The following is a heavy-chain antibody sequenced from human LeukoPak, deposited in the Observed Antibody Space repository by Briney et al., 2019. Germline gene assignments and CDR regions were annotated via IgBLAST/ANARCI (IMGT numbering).Heavy chain of an antibody. D-gene: IGHD2-21*01. Sequence: GGSLTLSCAASGFSFNSAAMTWVRQSPGKGREWGSLVSSSGANTYCADSVKGRFTISRNNSKNTLYLQMNSLRAEDTAIYYCAKAIQGSYWGQGTLVTVSS. J-gene: IGHJ4*02. CDR3: AKAIQGSY. CDR2: VSSSGANT. CDR1: GFSFNSAA. V-gene: IGHV3-23*01.